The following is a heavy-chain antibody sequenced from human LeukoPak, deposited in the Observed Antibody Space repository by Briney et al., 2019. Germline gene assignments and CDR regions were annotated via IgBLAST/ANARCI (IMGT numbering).Heavy chain of an antibody. CDR1: RFTFSNFG. Sequence: GGSLRLSCAASRFTFSNFGMHWVRQAPGKGLEWVAVIWYDGSHKFYADSVKGRFTISRDNSKNTLYLQMNSLRAEDTAVYYCARDIYDSGSYYFDYWGQGTLVTVSS. D-gene: IGHD1-26*01. V-gene: IGHV3-33*01. J-gene: IGHJ4*02. CDR3: ARDIYDSGSYYFDY. CDR2: IWYDGSHK.